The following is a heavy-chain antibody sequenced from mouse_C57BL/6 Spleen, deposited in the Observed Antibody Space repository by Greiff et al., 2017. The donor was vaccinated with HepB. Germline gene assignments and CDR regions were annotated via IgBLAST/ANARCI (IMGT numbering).Heavy chain of an antibody. J-gene: IGHJ3*01. CDR1: GFTFSSYG. Sequence: EVKLMESGGDLVKPGGSLKLSCAASGFTFSSYGMSWVRQTPDKRLEWVATISSGGSYTYYPDSVKGRFTISRDNAKNTLYLQMSSLKSEDTAMYYCARHAEDYDYDEGFAYWGQGTLVTVSA. V-gene: IGHV5-6*01. D-gene: IGHD2-4*01. CDR2: ISSGGSYT. CDR3: ARHAEDYDYDEGFAY.